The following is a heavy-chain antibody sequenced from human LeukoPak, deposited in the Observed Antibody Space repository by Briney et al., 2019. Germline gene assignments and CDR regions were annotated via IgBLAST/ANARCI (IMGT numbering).Heavy chain of an antibody. CDR2: IKGKTDGGTT. D-gene: IGHD5-18*01. CDR1: GFTFSNAC. J-gene: IGHJ4*02. Sequence: GGSLRLSCAASGFTFSNACMTWVRQAPGKGLEWVGHIKGKTDGGTTDFAAPVKGRFTISKDDSKNTLFLQMNSLKTEDTAVYYCTTGTWIQLWLPDYWGQGTLVTVSS. CDR3: TTGTWIQLWLPDY. V-gene: IGHV3-15*01.